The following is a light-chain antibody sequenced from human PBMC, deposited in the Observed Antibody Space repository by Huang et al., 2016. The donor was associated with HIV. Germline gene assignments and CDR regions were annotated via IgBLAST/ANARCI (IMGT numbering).Light chain of an antibody. V-gene: IGKV3-20*01. J-gene: IGKJ1*01. CDR1: QSVSSY. CDR2: GAS. CDR3: QQYGSPLWT. Sequence: EIVLTQSPGTLSLSPGERGTLSCWASQSVSSYLAWYQHKPGQAPRLLIYGASTRATGIPDRFRCSGSGTDFTLTISRLEPEDFAVYYCQQYGSPLWTFGQGTKVEIK.